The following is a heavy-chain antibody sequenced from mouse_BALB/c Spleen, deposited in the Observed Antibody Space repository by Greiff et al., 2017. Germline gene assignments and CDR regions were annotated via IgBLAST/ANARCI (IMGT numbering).Heavy chain of an antibody. CDR2: IYWDDDK. CDR3: ARDGNLAWFAY. J-gene: IGHJ3*01. CDR1: GFSLSTSGMG. Sequence: QVTLKESGPGILQPSQTLSLTCSFSGFSLSTSGMGVSWIRQPSGKGLEWLAHIYWDDDKRYNPSLKSRLTISKDTSSNQVFLKITSVDTADTATYYCARDGNLAWFAYWGQGTLVTVSA. D-gene: IGHD2-1*01. V-gene: IGHV8-12*01.